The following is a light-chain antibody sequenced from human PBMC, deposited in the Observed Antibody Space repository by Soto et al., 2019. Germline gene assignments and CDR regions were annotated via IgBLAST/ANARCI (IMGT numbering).Light chain of an antibody. CDR2: ANS. J-gene: IGLJ1*01. Sequence: QSVLTQPPSVSGAPGQRVTISCSGSSSNIGAGYDVQWYRQFPGTVPKLIIYANSDRPSGVPDRFSVSKSGTSASLAITGLQAEDEADYYCQSYDSSLIVSKGFGTGTKVTVL. CDR1: SSNIGAGYD. V-gene: IGLV1-40*01. CDR3: QSYDSSLIVSKG.